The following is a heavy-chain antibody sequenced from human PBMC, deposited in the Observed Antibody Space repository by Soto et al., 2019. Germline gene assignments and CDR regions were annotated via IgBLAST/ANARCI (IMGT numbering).Heavy chain of an antibody. D-gene: IGHD5-18*01. CDR2: INSDGSST. Sequence: EVQLVESGGGLVQPGGSLRLSCAASGFTFSSYWMHWVRQAPGKGLVWVSRINSDGSSTSYADSVKGRFTISRVNAKNTLYLQITSLRAEDTAVYYCVRTSLVVTAAPRQGFWGQGTLVTVSS. V-gene: IGHV3-74*01. CDR3: VRTSLVVTAAPRQGF. J-gene: IGHJ4*02. CDR1: GFTFSSYW.